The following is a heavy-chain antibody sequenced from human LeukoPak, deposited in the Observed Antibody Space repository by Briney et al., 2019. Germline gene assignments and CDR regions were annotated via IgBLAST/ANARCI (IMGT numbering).Heavy chain of an antibody. J-gene: IGHJ4*02. CDR1: GFTFSHYV. V-gene: IGHV3-33*06. D-gene: IGHD4-11*01. Sequence: GRSLTLSCAASGFTFSHYVMHWVRQAPGKGLEWVAVIWSDGTNKYYADSVKGRFTIYRDDSQNRVFLQMNSLRAEDTALYYCAKDAQRGFDYSNSLEYWGQGALVSVSS. CDR2: IWSDGTNK. CDR3: AKDAQRGFDYSNSLEY.